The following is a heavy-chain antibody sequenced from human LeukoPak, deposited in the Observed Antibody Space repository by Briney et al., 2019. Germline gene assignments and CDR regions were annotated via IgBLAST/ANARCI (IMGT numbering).Heavy chain of an antibody. CDR2: IKSKTDGGTT. CDR1: GFTFSNAW. D-gene: IGHD3-22*01. V-gene: IGHV3-15*05. CDR3: AREDNYDSAFDI. J-gene: IGHJ3*02. Sequence: PGGSLRLSCAASGFTFSNAWMSWVRQAPGKGLEWVGRIKSKTDGGTTDYAAPVKGRFTISRDDSKNTLYLQMNSLRAEDTAVYYCAREDNYDSAFDIWGQGTMVTVSS.